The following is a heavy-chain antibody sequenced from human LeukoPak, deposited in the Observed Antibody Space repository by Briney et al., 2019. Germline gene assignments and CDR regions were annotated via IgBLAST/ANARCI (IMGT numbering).Heavy chain of an antibody. CDR1: GGSISSSSYY. CDR3: ARGDDRDVAFWSGYYKAFDY. J-gene: IGHJ4*02. CDR2: IYYSGST. V-gene: IGHV4-39*07. D-gene: IGHD3-3*01. Sequence: SETLSLTCTVSGGSISSSSYYWGWIRQPPGKGLEWIGSIYYSGSTYYNPSLKSRVTISVDTSKYQFSLKLSSVTAADTAVYYCARGDDRDVAFWSGYYKAFDYWGQGTLVTVSS.